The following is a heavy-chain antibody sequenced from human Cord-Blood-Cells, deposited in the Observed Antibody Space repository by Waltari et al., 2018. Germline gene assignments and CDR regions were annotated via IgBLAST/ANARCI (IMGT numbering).Heavy chain of an antibody. CDR2: INQRGST. CDR3: ARGQGSSGWYDY. CDR1: GGSFSGYY. D-gene: IGHD6-19*01. J-gene: IGHJ4*02. V-gene: IGHV4-34*01. Sequence: QVQLQQWGAGLLKPSETLPLTGAASGGSFSGYYWTWTRPPPGKGLEWIGEINQRGSTNYNPSLKSRVTISVDTSKNQFSLKLSSVTAADTAVYYCARGQGSSGWYDYWGQGTLVTVSS.